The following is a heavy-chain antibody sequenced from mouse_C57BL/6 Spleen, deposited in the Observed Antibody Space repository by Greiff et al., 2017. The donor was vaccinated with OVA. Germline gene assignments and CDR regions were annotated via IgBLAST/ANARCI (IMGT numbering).Heavy chain of an antibody. CDR1: GYTFTSYW. CDR3: ARLVNYSGYFDV. Sequence: VQLQQPGAELVRPGSSVKLSCKASGYTFTSYWMHWVKQRPIQGLEWIGTIDPSGSETHYNQKFKDKATLTVDKSSSTAYMQLSSLTAEDSAVYYCARLVNYSGYFDVWGKGTTVTVSS. J-gene: IGHJ1*03. D-gene: IGHD2-12*01. CDR2: IDPSGSET. V-gene: IGHV1-52*01.